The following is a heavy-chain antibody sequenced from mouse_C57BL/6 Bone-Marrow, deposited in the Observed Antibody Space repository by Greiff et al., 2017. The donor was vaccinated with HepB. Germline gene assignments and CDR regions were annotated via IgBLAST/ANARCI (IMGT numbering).Heavy chain of an antibody. V-gene: IGHV1-26*01. Sequence: EVQLQQSGPELVKPGASVKISCKASGYTFTDYYMNWVKQSHGKSLEWIGDINPNNGGTRYNQKFKGKATLTVDKSSSTAYMELRSLTSEDSAVYYCAGDWLLSPRNAMDYGGQGTSVTSPS. CDR3: AGDWLLSPRNAMDY. J-gene: IGHJ4*01. CDR1: GYTFTDYY. CDR2: INPNNGGT. D-gene: IGHD2-3*01.